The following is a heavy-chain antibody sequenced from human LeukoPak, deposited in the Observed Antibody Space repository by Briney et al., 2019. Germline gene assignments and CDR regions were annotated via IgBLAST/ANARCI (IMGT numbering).Heavy chain of an antibody. V-gene: IGHV4-4*07. D-gene: IGHD5-18*01. Sequence: SETLSLTCTVSGGSISNYYWSWIRQPAGKGLEWIGRIYTSGSTNYNPSLKSRVTMSVDTSKNQFSLKMTSVTAADTAVYYCARGRGYSYGYYYYYYGMDVWGQGTTVTVSS. J-gene: IGHJ6*02. CDR3: ARGRGYSYGYYYYYYGMDV. CDR1: GGSISNYY. CDR2: IYTSGST.